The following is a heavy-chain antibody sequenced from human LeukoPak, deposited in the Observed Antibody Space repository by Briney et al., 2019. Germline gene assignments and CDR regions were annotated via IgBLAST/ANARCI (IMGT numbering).Heavy chain of an antibody. Sequence: GGSLRLSCAASGFTFSSYWMTWVRQAPGKGLEWVANIKQGGSEKYYVDSVKGRFTISRDNSKNTLYLQMNSLRAEDTAVYYCARLFGVVIPLDYWGQGTLVTVSS. CDR1: GFTFSSYW. J-gene: IGHJ4*02. CDR2: IKQGGSEK. D-gene: IGHD3-3*01. V-gene: IGHV3-7*01. CDR3: ARLFGVVIPLDY.